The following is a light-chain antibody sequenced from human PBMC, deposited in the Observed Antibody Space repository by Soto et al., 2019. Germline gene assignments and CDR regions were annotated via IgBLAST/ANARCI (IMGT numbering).Light chain of an antibody. Sequence: DIVMTQSPATLSVSPGERATLSCRASQSVSSNVAWYQQRPGQAPRLLIYGASARATGITARFSGSGSGTEFTLTISSLQSEDFVVYYCQQYNKWALFTFGRGTRVDMK. J-gene: IGKJ3*01. V-gene: IGKV3-15*01. CDR3: QQYNKWALFT. CDR2: GAS. CDR1: QSVSSN.